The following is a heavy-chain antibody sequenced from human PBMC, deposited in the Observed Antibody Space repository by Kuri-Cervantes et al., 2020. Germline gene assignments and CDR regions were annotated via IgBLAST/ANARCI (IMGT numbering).Heavy chain of an antibody. D-gene: IGHD6-19*01. CDR1: GFTFDDYA. CDR3: ARPGVAGFNDY. Sequence: SLKISCAASGFTFDDYAMHWVRQAPGKGLEWVSGISWNSGSIGYADSVKGRFTISRDNAKNSLYLQMNSLRVEDTAMYYCARPGVAGFNDYWGQGTLVTVSS. J-gene: IGHJ4*02. V-gene: IGHV3-9*01. CDR2: ISWNSGSI.